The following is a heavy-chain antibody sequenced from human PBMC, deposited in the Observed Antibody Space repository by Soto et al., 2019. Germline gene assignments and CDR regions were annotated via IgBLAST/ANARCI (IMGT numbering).Heavy chain of an antibody. CDR1: GFTFNDYA. D-gene: IGHD6-13*01. J-gene: IGHJ4*02. V-gene: IGHV3-9*01. CDR2: ITWNSGSI. CDR3: AKVEGPPRWYSSSWYGN. Sequence: PGGSLRLSCAASGFTFNDYAMHWVRLAPGRGLEWVSHITWNSGSIAYADSVKGRFTISRDNAKNSLYLQMHSLRAEDTALYYCAKVEGPPRWYSSSWYGNWGQGTLVTVSS.